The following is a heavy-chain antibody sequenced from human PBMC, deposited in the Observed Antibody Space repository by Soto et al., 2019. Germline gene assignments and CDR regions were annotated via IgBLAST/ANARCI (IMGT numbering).Heavy chain of an antibody. CDR3: ARDKRSDGYNYDYYYYGMDV. V-gene: IGHV1-69*13. CDR1: GGTFSSYA. CDR2: IIPIFGTA. Sequence: SVKVSCKASGGTFSSYAISWARQAPGQGLEWMGGIIPIFGTANYAQKFQGRVTITADESTSTAYMELSSLRSEDTAVYYCARDKRSDGYNYDYYYYGMDVWGQGTTVTVSS. D-gene: IGHD5-18*01. J-gene: IGHJ6*02.